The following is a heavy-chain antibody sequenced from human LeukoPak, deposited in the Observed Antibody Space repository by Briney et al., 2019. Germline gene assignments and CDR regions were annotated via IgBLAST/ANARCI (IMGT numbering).Heavy chain of an antibody. Sequence: ATVKISCKVSGYIFTAYFIHWVQQAPGKGLEWLGLVDPDDGETQYADNFQGRVTITADTSTDTAYMELSSLTSDDTAVYYRATDLDGDYFDYWGQGTLVTVSS. CDR2: VDPDDGET. CDR1: GYIFTAYF. CDR3: ATDLDGDYFDY. D-gene: IGHD3/OR15-3a*01. J-gene: IGHJ4*02. V-gene: IGHV1-69-2*01.